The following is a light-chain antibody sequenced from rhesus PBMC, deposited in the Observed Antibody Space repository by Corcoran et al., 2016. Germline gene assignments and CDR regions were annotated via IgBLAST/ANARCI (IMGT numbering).Light chain of an antibody. CDR2: PAN. J-gene: IGKJ4*01. CDR3: QQYKGYPLT. V-gene: IGKV1-28*02. Sequence: DIQMTQSPSSLSASVGDTVTITCRASQGISSYLNWFQQKPGKAPKLLINPANTLQSGVPSRFSGSGSGTDFTLTISSLQPEDFATYYCQQYKGYPLTFGGGTKVEIK. CDR1: QGISSY.